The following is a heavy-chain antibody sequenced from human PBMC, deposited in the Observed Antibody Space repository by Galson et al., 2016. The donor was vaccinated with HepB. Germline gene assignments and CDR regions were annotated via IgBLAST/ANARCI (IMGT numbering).Heavy chain of an antibody. Sequence: SETLSLTCSVSGGFISTYYWSWIRQAPGKGLEWIGCVYYSGSTHYNSALKSRVTIFVDTSKNQFSLKLKSVTAADTAVYYCARHMSYYDNSALAYWGQGTLVTVSS. D-gene: IGHD3-22*01. CDR1: GGFISTYY. J-gene: IGHJ4*02. CDR3: ARHMSYYDNSALAY. CDR2: VYYSGST. V-gene: IGHV4-59*08.